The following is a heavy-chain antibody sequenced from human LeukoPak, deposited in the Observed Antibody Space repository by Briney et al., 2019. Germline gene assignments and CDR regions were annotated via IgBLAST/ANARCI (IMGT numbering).Heavy chain of an antibody. CDR1: GFTFSNYA. CDR2: IDYIGSST. V-gene: IGHV3-23*01. Sequence: GGSLRLSCAASGFTFSNYAMSWVRQAPGKGLKGVSTIDYIGSSTSYADSVKGRFTISRDNSKNTLYLQMNSLRAEDTAVYYCARSSERKYYFDYWGQGTLVTVSS. CDR3: ARSSERKYYFDY. D-gene: IGHD3-22*01. J-gene: IGHJ4*02.